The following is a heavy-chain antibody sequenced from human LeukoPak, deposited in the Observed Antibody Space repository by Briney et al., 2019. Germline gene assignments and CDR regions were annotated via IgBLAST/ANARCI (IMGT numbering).Heavy chain of an antibody. J-gene: IGHJ4*02. CDR2: ISSGGSTI. CDR1: GFTFRDYY. V-gene: IGHV3-11*01. Sequence: GGSLRLSCTASGFTFRDYYMSWIRQAPGKGLEWVSYISSGGSTIYYADSVKGRFTISRDNAKNSLYLQMNSLRAEDTAVYYCARGSSHCSSTSCYLDYWGQGTLVTVSS. D-gene: IGHD2-2*01. CDR3: ARGSSHCSSTSCYLDY.